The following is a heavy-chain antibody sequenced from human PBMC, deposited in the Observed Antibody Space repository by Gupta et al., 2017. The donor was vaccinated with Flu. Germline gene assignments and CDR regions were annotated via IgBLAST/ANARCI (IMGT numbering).Heavy chain of an antibody. D-gene: IGHD3-16*02. V-gene: IGHV3-11*05. Sequence: TISRDTAKNSLYLQMNSLRAEDTAVYYCARVDPRKIVHFDYWGQGTLVAVSS. J-gene: IGHJ4*02. CDR3: ARVDPRKIVHFDY.